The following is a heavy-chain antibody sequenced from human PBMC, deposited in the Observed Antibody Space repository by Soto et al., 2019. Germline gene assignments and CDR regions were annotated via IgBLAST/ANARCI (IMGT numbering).Heavy chain of an antibody. CDR2: ISAYNGNT. CDR3: ARSFGSYYSVPGPVDY. J-gene: IGHJ4*02. Sequence: QVQQVQSGAEVKKPGDSVKVSCKASGYTFTSYGISWVRQAPGQGLEWMGWISAYNGNTNYAQKLQGRVTMTTDTSTSTAYMELRSLRSDDTAVYYCARSFGSYYSVPGPVDYWGQGALVTVSS. D-gene: IGHD1-26*01. V-gene: IGHV1-18*01. CDR1: GYTFTSYG.